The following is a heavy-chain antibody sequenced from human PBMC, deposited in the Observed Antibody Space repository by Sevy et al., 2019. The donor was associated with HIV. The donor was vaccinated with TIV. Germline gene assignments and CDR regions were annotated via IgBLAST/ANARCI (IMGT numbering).Heavy chain of an antibody. CDR1: GHTLNRLG. Sequence: ASVKVSCKVYGHTLNRLGMHWVRQAPGKGLEWMGSFDPEDGETFQAQKFQGRVTMTDDTSTDKAYMELSSLRSEDTAVYYCAATKDYYENSGSHFDYWGQGTLFTVSS. J-gene: IGHJ4*02. V-gene: IGHV1-24*01. D-gene: IGHD3-22*01. CDR2: FDPEDGET. CDR3: AATKDYYENSGSHFDY.